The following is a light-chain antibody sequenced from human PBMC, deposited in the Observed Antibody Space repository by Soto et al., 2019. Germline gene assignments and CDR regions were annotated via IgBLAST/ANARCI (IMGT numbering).Light chain of an antibody. CDR1: SSNIGSNY. V-gene: IGLV1-47*01. CDR2: RNN. CDR3: AAWDDSLRV. J-gene: IGLJ2*01. Sequence: QSVLTQPPSASGTPGQRGTISCSGSSSNIGSNYVYWYQQLPGTAPKLLIYRNNQRPSGVPARFSGSKSGTSASLAISGLRSEDEADYYCAAWDDSLRVFGGGTKLTV.